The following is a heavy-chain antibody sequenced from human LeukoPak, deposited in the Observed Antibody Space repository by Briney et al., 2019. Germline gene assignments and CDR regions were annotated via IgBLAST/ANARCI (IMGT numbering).Heavy chain of an antibody. J-gene: IGHJ4*02. CDR1: VYTPTELS. CDR3: TADVSRGLQFEY. Sequence: AASVKVSCKVSVYTPTELSMNWVRQAPGKGLEWMGRFDPEEGETIYTQKFQGRVTMTEDTTTDTAYMNLTSLRSEDTTVYYITADVSRGLQFEYWGQGTLVIVSS. D-gene: IGHD3-16*01. V-gene: IGHV1-24*01. CDR2: FDPEEGET.